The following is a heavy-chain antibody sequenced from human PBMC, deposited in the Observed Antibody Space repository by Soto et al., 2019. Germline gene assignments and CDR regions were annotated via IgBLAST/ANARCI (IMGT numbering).Heavy chain of an antibody. J-gene: IGHJ6*03. D-gene: IGHD6-25*01. CDR2: ISAYNGNT. CDR1: GYTFTSYG. Sequence: ASVKVSCKASGYTFTSYGISWVRQAPGQGLEWMGWISAYNGNTNYAQKLQGRVTMTTDTSTSTAYMELRSLRSDDTAVYYCARTPGQAATTFYYYYYMDVWGKGTTVTVSS. V-gene: IGHV1-18*01. CDR3: ARTPGQAATTFYYYYYMDV.